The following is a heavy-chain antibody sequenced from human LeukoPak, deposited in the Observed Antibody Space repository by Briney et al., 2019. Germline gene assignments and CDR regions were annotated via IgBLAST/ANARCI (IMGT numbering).Heavy chain of an antibody. V-gene: IGHV4-59*02. Sequence: SETLSLTCTISGGSVSDYYWSWIRQSPGKGLEWIGSIYYSGSTYYNPSLKSRVTISVDTSKNQFSLKLSSVTAADTAVYYCASSYSSGWFDYWGQGTLVTVSS. CDR1: GGSVSDYY. CDR3: ASSYSSGWFDY. D-gene: IGHD6-19*01. J-gene: IGHJ4*02. CDR2: IYYSGST.